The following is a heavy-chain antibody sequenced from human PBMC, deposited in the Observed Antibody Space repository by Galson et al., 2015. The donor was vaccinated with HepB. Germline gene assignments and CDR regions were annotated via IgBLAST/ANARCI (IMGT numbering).Heavy chain of an antibody. V-gene: IGHV3-23*01. Sequence: SLRLSCAASGFTFRSYAMTWIRQAPGKGLEWVSSISGSGGKTYYADSVKGLFTISRDNSKNTLYLQMNSLRAEDTAVYYCAKGGVYYDFCVHSWGQGTLVTVSS. D-gene: IGHD3-3*01. CDR1: GFTFRSYA. CDR3: AKGGVYYDFCVHS. CDR2: ISGSGGKT. J-gene: IGHJ4*02.